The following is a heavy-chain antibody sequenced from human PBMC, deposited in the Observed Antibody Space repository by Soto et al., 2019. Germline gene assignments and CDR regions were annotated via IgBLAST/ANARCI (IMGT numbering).Heavy chain of an antibody. V-gene: IGHV4-31*03. CDR1: GGSISSGGYY. Sequence: QVQLQESGPGLVKPSQTLSLTCTVSGGSISSGGYYWSWIRQHPGKGLEWIGYIYYSGSTYYNPSLKSRVPISTDRXKNQFSLKLSSVTAADTAVYYCASFTTVTTTPDDYWGQGTLVTVSS. CDR3: ASFTTVTTTPDDY. J-gene: IGHJ4*02. CDR2: IYYSGST. D-gene: IGHD4-17*01.